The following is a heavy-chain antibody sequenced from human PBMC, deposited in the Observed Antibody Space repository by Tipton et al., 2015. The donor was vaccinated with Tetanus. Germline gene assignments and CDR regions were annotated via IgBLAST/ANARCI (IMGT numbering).Heavy chain of an antibody. D-gene: IGHD5-18*01. Sequence: LTCAVYGGSFSAYYWSWIRQSPGKGLEWIGEINHSGSTTYSPSFKSRVTISVDTPKNQFSLKLTSLTVADTAVYYCARGGSYSYGPRGFDLWGRGTLVTVSS. V-gene: IGHV4-34*01. CDR3: ARGGSYSYGPRGFDL. J-gene: IGHJ2*01. CDR1: GGSFSAYY. CDR2: INHSGST.